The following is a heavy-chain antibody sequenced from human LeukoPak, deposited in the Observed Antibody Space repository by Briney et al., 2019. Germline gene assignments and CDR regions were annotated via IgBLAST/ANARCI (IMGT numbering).Heavy chain of an antibody. J-gene: IGHJ2*01. CDR3: ARHGGSDLRYPDPLRWYRFRDHSYWYFDL. D-gene: IGHD3-10*01. CDR2: IYYSGST. Sequence: SESPSLTCTVSGGSISSSSYYWGWIRQPPGKGLEWIGSIYYSGSTYYNPSLRSRVTISVDTSKNQFSLKLSSGAAADTAVYYCARHGGSDLRYPDPLRWYRFRDHSYWYFDLWGRGTLVTVSS. V-gene: IGHV4-39*01. CDR1: GGSISSSSYY.